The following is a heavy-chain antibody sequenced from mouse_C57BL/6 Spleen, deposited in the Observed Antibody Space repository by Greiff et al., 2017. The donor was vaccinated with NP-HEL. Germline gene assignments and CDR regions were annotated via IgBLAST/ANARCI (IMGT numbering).Heavy chain of an antibody. J-gene: IGHJ4*01. CDR3: ARGGDYYGSGAMDY. CDR2: IYPRSGNT. V-gene: IGHV1-81*01. CDR1: GYTFTSYG. D-gene: IGHD1-1*01. Sequence: QVQPQQSGAEPARPGASVKLSRKASGYTFTSYGISRVKQRTGQGLEWIGEIYPRSGNTYHNEKFKGKATLTADKSSSTAYMELRSLTSEDSAVYFCARGGDYYGSGAMDYWGQGTSVTVSS.